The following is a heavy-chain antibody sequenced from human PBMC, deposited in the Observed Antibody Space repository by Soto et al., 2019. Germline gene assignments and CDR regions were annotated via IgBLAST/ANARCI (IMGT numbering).Heavy chain of an antibody. V-gene: IGHV3-15*07. D-gene: IGHD2-15*01. J-gene: IGHJ6*02. Sequence: EVQLVESGGGFIYPGESLRLSCAASGLTISNAWMNWVRQAPGKGLEWVGRIKTNTEGGTTDYAAAVKGRFTVSRDDSKNTLYLQVNSLRTEDTAVYYCTTGSVEGVWGQGTTVTVSS. CDR3: TTGSVEGV. CDR2: IKTNTEGGTT. CDR1: GLTISNAW.